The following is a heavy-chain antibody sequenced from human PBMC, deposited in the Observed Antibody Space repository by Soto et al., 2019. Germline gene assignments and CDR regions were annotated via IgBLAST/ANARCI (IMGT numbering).Heavy chain of an antibody. CDR1: GYTFTSYG. CDR2: ISAYNGNT. V-gene: IGHV1-18*01. CDR3: ARDFYDFWSGYYYAIYYYGMDV. D-gene: IGHD3-3*01. J-gene: IGHJ6*02. Sequence: ASVKVSCKASGYTFTSYGISWVRQAPGQGLERMGWISAYNGNTNYAQKLQGRFTMTTDTSTSTAYMELRSLRSVDTAVYYCARDFYDFWSGYYYAIYYYGMDVWG.